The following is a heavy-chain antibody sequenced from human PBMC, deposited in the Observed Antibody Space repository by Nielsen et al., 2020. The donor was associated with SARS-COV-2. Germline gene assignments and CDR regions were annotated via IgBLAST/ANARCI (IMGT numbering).Heavy chain of an antibody. CDR2: ISWNSGSI. V-gene: IGHV3-9*01. CDR1: GFTFDDYA. CDR3: ARENRDGYNFVYFQH. D-gene: IGHD5-24*01. J-gene: IGHJ1*01. Sequence: GGSLRLSCAASGFTFDDYAMHWVRQAPGKGLEWVSGISWNSGSIGYADSVKGRFIISRDNSKNTLYLQMNSLRAEDTAVYYCARENRDGYNFVYFQHWGQGTLVTVSS.